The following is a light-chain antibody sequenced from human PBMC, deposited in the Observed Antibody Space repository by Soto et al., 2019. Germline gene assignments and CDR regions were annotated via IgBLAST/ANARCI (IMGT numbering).Light chain of an antibody. J-gene: IGLJ1*01. CDR1: SSDVGGYNY. CDR2: EVS. Sequence: QSVLTQPASVSGSPGQSITISCTGTSSDVGGYNYVSWYQQNPGKAPKLMIYEVSNRPSGVSNRFSGSKSGNMASLTISGLQAEDEADYYCSSYTINRTYVFGIGTKVTVL. CDR3: SSYTINRTYV. V-gene: IGLV2-14*01.